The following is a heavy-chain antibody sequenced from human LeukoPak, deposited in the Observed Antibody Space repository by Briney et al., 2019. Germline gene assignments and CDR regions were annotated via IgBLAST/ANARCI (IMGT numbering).Heavy chain of an antibody. V-gene: IGHV1-8*01. D-gene: IGHD6-13*01. CDR3: ARAAYSSSWYSNYYYYMDV. J-gene: IGHJ6*03. CDR2: MNPNSGNT. CDR1: GYTFTSYD. Sequence: GASVKVSCKASGYTFTSYDINWVRQATGQGLEWMGWMNPNSGNTGYAQKFQGRVTMTRNTSISTAYMELSSLRSEDTAVYYCARAAYSSSWYSNYYYYMDVWGKGTTVTISS.